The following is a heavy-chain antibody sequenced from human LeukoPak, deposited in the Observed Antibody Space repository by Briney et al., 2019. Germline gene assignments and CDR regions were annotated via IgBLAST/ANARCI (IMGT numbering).Heavy chain of an antibody. CDR2: INHSGST. D-gene: IGHD3-22*01. J-gene: IGHJ4*02. Sequence: SETLSLTCAVYGGSFSGYYWSWIRQPPGKGLEWIGEINHSGSTNYNPSLKSRVTISVDTSKNQFSLKLSSATAADTAVYYCASQKYYYDSSGYHFHDPFDYWGQGTLVTVSS. CDR1: GGSFSGYY. CDR3: ASQKYYYDSSGYHFHDPFDY. V-gene: IGHV4-34*01.